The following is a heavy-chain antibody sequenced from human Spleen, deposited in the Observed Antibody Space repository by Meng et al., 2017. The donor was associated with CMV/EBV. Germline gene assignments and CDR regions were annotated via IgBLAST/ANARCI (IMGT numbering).Heavy chain of an antibody. V-gene: IGHV3-21*04. J-gene: IGHJ5*02. Sequence: GGSLRLSCAASGFTFSSYSMNWVRQAPGKGLEWVSSISSSSSYIYYADSVKGRFTISRDNAKNSLYLQINSLRAEDTALYSCARDLRGGFDPWGQGTLVTVSS. CDR2: ISSSSSYI. CDR1: GFTFSSYS. CDR3: ARDLRGGFDP.